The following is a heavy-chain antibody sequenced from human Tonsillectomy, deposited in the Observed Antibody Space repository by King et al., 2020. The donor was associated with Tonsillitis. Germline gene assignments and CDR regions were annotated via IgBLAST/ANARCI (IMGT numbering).Heavy chain of an antibody. V-gene: IGHV3-48*02. CDR2: ISSSSSTI. D-gene: IGHD3-16*01. J-gene: IGHJ5*02. CDR3: ARDGFDVYVWGSYKGFDP. Sequence: EVQLVESGGGLVQPGGSLRLSCAASGFTFSSYSMNWVRQAPGKGLEWVSYISSSSSTIYYADSVKGRFTISRDNAKNSLYLQMNSLRDEDTAVYYCARDGFDVYVWGSYKGFDPWGQGTLVTVSS. CDR1: GFTFSSYS.